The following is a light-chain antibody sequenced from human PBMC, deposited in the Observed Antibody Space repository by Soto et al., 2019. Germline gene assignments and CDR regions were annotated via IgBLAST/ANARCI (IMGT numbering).Light chain of an antibody. J-gene: IGKJ1*01. Sequence: EIVMTQSPATLSVSPGERVTLSCRASQSVSSNLAWYQQKPGQAPRLLIYAASTRATGVPARFSGSGSGTEFTITISSLQSEDFAVYYCQQYNSWPPWTFGEGTKVEVK. CDR3: QQYNSWPPWT. CDR1: QSVSSN. CDR2: AAS. V-gene: IGKV3-15*01.